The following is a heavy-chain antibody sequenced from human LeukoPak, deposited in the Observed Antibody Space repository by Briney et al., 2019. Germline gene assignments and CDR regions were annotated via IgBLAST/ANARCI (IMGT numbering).Heavy chain of an antibody. CDR3: ASWDGGNADVAVFDY. J-gene: IGHJ4*02. Sequence: ASVKVSCKASGDSFTGYYMHRMRRAPGQGREWMGWINLNSGGTNYAQKFQGRVAMTRDTSISTAYMELSRLRSDDTAVYYCASWDGGNADVAVFDYWGQGTLVTVSS. CDR2: INLNSGGT. V-gene: IGHV1-2*02. D-gene: IGHD1-26*01. CDR1: GDSFTGYY.